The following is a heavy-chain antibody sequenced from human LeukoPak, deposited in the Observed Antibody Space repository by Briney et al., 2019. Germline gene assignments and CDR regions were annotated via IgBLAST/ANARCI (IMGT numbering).Heavy chain of an antibody. V-gene: IGHV3-30*02. CDR2: IRYDGSNK. CDR1: GFTFSSYG. J-gene: IGHJ4*02. D-gene: IGHD3-22*01. Sequence: PGGSLRLSCAASGFTFSSYGMHWVRQAPGKGLEWVAFIRYDGSNKYYADSVKGRFTISRDNSKNTLYLQMNSLRAEDTAVYYCGKGKYYYDSSVYLGGGGQGPLVPVS. CDR3: GKGKYYYDSSVYLGG.